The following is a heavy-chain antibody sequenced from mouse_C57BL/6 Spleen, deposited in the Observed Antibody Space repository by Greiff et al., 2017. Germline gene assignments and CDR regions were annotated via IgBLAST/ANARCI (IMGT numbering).Heavy chain of an antibody. CDR1: GYAFRSSW. Sequence: QVQLQQLGPELVKPGASVKISCKASGYAFRSSWLNWVKQRLGKGLEGIGRFYPGVGDTNYNGKFKGKATLPADTSSSTAYMQLSSLTSEDSAVYFCGRLLRSYFDVWGTGTTVTVSS. V-gene: IGHV1-82*01. J-gene: IGHJ1*03. CDR3: GRLLRSYFDV. D-gene: IGHD1-1*01. CDR2: FYPGVGDT.